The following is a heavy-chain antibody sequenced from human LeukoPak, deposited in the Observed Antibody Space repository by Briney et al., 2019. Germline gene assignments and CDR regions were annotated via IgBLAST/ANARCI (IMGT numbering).Heavy chain of an antibody. Sequence: QPGGSLRLSCAASGFTFNKYSMNWVRQAPGKGLEWVSYISPSSSTIYYADSVKGRFTISRDNAKNSLYLQMNSLRAEDTAVYYCARLDSRGYWGQGTLVTVSS. CDR1: GFTFNKYS. CDR3: ARLDSRGY. J-gene: IGHJ4*02. V-gene: IGHV3-48*01. CDR2: ISPSSSTI. D-gene: IGHD3/OR15-3a*01.